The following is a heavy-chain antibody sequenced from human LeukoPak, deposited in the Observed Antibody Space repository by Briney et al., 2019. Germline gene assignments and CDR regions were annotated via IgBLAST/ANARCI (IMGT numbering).Heavy chain of an antibody. V-gene: IGHV4-59*01. CDR1: GGSISSYY. J-gene: IGHJ4*02. D-gene: IGHD1-26*01. CDR2: IYYSGST. Sequence: SETLSLTCTVSGGSISSYYWSWIRQPPGKGLEWIGYIYYSGSTSYNPSLKSRVTISVDTSKKQFSLKLSSVTAADTAFYYCARAAGRDTTSGLDFDYWGQGILVTVSS. CDR3: ARAAGRDTTSGLDFDY.